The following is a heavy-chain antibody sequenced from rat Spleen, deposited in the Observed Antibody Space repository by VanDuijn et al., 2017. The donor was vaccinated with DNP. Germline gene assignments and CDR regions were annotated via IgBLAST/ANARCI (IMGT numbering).Heavy chain of an antibody. D-gene: IGHD3-7*01. CDR3: GRDLTGY. V-gene: IGHV5-25*01. Sequence: EVQLVESGGGLVQPGRSLKLSCAASGFTFSDYYMAWVRQAPTKGLAWVAAITTSGGNTYYPDSVKGRFTISRDNAKNTLYLQMNSLRSEDTATYYCGRDLTGYWGQGVMVTVSS. J-gene: IGHJ2*01. CDR2: ITTSGGNT. CDR1: GFTFSDYY.